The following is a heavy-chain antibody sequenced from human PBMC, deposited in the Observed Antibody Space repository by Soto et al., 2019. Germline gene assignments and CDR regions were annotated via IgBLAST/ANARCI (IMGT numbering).Heavy chain of an antibody. CDR2: INPNSGGT. D-gene: IGHD3-22*01. CDR3: ASSGYYGKNYYYGMDV. J-gene: IGHJ6*02. CDR1: GYTFTGYY. V-gene: IGHV1-2*04. Sequence: ASVKVSCKASGYTFTGYYMHWVRQAPGQGLEWMGWINPNSGGTNYAQKFQGWVTMTRDTSISTAYMELSRLRSDDTAVYYCASSGYYGKNYYYGMDVWGQGTTVTVS.